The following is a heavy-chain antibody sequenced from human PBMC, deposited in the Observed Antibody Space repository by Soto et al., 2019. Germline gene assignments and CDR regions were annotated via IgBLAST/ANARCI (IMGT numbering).Heavy chain of an antibody. CDR2: IYHSGST. CDR3: ARVVYGDYVAWFDP. J-gene: IGHJ5*02. Sequence: QVQLQESGPGLVKPSGTLSLTCAVSGGSISSSNWWSWVRQPPGKGLEWIGEIYHSGSTNYNPSRKRRVTXXVXKXXNQFSLKLSSVTAADTAVYYCARVVYGDYVAWFDPWGQGTLVTVSS. D-gene: IGHD4-17*01. V-gene: IGHV4-4*02. CDR1: GGSISSSNW.